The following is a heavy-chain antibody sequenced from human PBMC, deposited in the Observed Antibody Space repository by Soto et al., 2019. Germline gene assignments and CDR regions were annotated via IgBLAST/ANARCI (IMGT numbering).Heavy chain of an antibody. D-gene: IGHD3-16*01. CDR3: ARGADY. Sequence: PGGSLRLSCAASGFTFSSYAMHWVRQAPGKGLEWVAVISYDGSNKYYADSVKGRFTIPRDNSKNTLYLQMNSLRAEDTAVYYCARGADYWGQGTLVTVSS. J-gene: IGHJ4*02. CDR1: GFTFSSYA. CDR2: ISYDGSNK. V-gene: IGHV3-30-3*01.